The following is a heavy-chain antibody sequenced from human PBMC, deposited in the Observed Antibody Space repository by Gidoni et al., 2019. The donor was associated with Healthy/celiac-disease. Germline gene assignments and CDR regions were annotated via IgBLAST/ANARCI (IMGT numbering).Heavy chain of an antibody. CDR1: GLAFSSYA. CDR2: ISYDGSNK. V-gene: IGHV3-30-3*01. CDR3: ASAYSSSSIGDYYYYYGMDV. D-gene: IGHD6-6*01. Sequence: QVQLVESGGGVVQPGRSLSLSCAASGLAFSSYAMHWVCQAPGKGLAWVAVISYDGSNKYYADSVKGRFTISRDNSKNTLYLQMNSLRAEDTAVYYCASAYSSSSIGDYYYYYGMDVWGQGTTVTVSS. J-gene: IGHJ6*02.